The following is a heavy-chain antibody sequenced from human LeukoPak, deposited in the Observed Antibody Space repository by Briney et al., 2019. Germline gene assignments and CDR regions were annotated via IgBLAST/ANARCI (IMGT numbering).Heavy chain of an antibody. CDR2: IYYSGST. J-gene: IGHJ3*02. Sequence: SETLSLTCTVSGGSISSYYWSWIRQPPGKGLEWIGYIYYSGSTNYNPSLKSRVTISVDTSKNQFSLKLSSVTAADTAVYYCARATATGTIAFDIWGQGTMVTVSS. CDR1: GGSISSYY. CDR3: ARATATGTIAFDI. D-gene: IGHD1-1*01. V-gene: IGHV4-59*01.